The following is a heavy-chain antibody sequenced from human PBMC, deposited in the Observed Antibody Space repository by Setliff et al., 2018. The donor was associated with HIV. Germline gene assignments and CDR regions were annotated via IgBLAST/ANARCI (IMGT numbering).Heavy chain of an antibody. Sequence: SETLSLTCTVSGDSIDRSNFFWTWIRQHPGKGLEWIGYIYFSGSATYNPSLKSPVSISVDTSKNQFYLKLSSVTAADTAVYYCARGRVFCNGDSCYHLDSWGQGILVTVSS. J-gene: IGHJ4*02. CDR1: GDSIDRSNFF. V-gene: IGHV4-31*01. CDR2: IYFSGSA. CDR3: ARGRVFCNGDSCYHLDS. D-gene: IGHD2-15*01.